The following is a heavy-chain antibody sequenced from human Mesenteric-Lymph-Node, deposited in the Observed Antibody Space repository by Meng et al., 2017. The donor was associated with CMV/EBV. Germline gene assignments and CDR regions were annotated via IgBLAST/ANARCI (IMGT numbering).Heavy chain of an antibody. V-gene: IGHV1-2*02. CDR2: INPNSGGT. CDR3: ARAPQGCSSTSCYRYYFDY. J-gene: IGHJ4*02. Sequence: ASVKVSCKASGYTFTGYYMHWVRQAPGQGLEWMGWINPNSGGTNYAQRSQGRVTMTRDTSISTAYMELSRLRSDDTAVYYCARAPQGCSSTSCYRYYFDYWGQGTLVTVSS. D-gene: IGHD2-2*01. CDR1: GYTFTGYY.